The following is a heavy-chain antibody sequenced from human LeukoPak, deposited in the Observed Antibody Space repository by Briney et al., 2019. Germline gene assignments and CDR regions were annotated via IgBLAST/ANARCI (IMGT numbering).Heavy chain of an antibody. CDR3: ARGTRRITFGGVKNWFDP. V-gene: IGHV3-30-3*01. CDR1: GLNLYA. Sequence: GGSLRLSCATSGLNLYAAHWVRQAPGKGLEWVAIISHDGSNKYYADSVNGRFTVFRDSSRNTMFLQMNSLRVEDTAVYYCARGTRRITFGGVKNWFDPWGQGTLVTVSS. J-gene: IGHJ5*02. CDR2: ISHDGSNK. D-gene: IGHD3-16*01.